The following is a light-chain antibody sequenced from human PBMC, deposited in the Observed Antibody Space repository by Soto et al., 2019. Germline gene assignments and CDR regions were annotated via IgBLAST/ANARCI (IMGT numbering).Light chain of an antibody. Sequence: QSVLTQPPSASGTPGQRVTISCSGSSSNIGSNSGNWYQQLPGTAPRLLIYSSNLRPSGVPDRFSGSKSGTSASLAISGLQSEDEADYYCAAWDDTLNGYVFGTGTRSPS. V-gene: IGLV1-44*01. J-gene: IGLJ1*01. CDR3: AAWDDTLNGYV. CDR1: SSNIGSNS. CDR2: SSN.